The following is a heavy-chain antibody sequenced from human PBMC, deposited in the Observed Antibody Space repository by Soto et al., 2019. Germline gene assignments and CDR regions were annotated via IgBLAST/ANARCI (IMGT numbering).Heavy chain of an antibody. J-gene: IGHJ6*02. CDR2: IWYDGSNK. Sequence: PGGSLRLSCAASGFTFSSYGMHWVRQAPGKGLEWVAVIWYDGSNKYYADSVKGRFTISRDNSKNTLYLQMNSLRAEDTAVYYCAKMWGIVVVPAAIGYYGMDVWGQGTTVTVSS. V-gene: IGHV3-33*06. CDR3: AKMWGIVVVPAAIGYYGMDV. CDR1: GFTFSSYG. D-gene: IGHD2-2*02.